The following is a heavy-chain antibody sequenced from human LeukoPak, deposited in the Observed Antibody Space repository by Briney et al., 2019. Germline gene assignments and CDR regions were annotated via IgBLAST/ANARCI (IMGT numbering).Heavy chain of an antibody. CDR2: IYYSGST. CDR3: ARPTDGYDFSYAFDI. J-gene: IGHJ3*02. D-gene: IGHD5-12*01. CDR1: GGSISSSNW. Sequence: PSETLSLTCAVSGGSISSSNWWSWVRQPPGKGLEWIGSIYYSGSTYYNPSLKSRITISVDTSKNQFSLKLSSVTAADTAVYYCARPTDGYDFSYAFDIWGQGTMVTVSS. V-gene: IGHV4-39*01.